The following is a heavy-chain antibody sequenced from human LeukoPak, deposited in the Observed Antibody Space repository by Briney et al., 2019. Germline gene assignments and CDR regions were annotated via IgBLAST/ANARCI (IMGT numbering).Heavy chain of an antibody. J-gene: IGHJ4*02. D-gene: IGHD3-22*01. CDR3: AEYYYYDSSGYQQYYFDY. CDR2: ISSSGGST. V-gene: IGHV3-23*01. CDR1: GFTFTTYA. Sequence: SGGSLRLSCAASGFTFTTYAMSWVRQAPGKGLEWVSGISSSGGSTYYADSVKGRFTISRDNSKNTLYLQMNSLRAEDTAVYYCAEYYYYDSSGYQQYYFDYWGQGTLVTVSS.